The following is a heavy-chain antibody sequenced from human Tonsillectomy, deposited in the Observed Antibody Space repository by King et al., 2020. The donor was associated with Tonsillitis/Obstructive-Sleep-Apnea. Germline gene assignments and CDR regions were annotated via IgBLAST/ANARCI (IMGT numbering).Heavy chain of an antibody. D-gene: IGHD2-15*01. J-gene: IGHJ1*01. CDR3: ARGIQGYCSGGSCPGYFQH. V-gene: IGHV4-61*08. CDR2: IYYSGST. Sequence: VQLQESGPGLVKPSETLSLTCTVSGGSVNSGGYYWSWIRQPPGTGLEWIGYIYYSGSTNYNPSLKSRVTISLDTSKNQFSLKLSSVTAADTAVYYCARGIQGYCSGGSCPGYFQHWGQGTLVTVSS. CDR1: GGSVNSGGYY.